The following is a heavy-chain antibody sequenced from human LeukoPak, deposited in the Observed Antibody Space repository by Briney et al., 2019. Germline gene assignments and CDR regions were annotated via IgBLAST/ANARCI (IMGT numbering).Heavy chain of an antibody. CDR1: GGTFSSYA. CDR2: IIPIFGIA. Sequence: ASVEVSCKASGGTFSSYATSWVRQAPGQGLEWMGRIIPIFGIANYAQKFQGRVTITADKSTSTAYMELSSLRSEDTAVYYCARDETNHYYYGMDVWGQGTTVTVSS. CDR3: ARDETNHYYYGMDV. D-gene: IGHD1-14*01. J-gene: IGHJ6*02. V-gene: IGHV1-69*04.